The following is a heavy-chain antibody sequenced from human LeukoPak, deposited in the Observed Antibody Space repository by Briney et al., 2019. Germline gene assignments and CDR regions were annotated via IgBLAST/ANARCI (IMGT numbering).Heavy chain of an antibody. CDR1: GFTFSRDS. CDR2: INGGSSPI. Sequence: AGGSLRLSCAASGFTFSRDSMNWVRQAPGKGLEWVSYINGGSSPIYYADSVRGRFTISRDNAKNSLYLQMNSLRAEDTAVYYCVRDNPRCCGVVPANIDDYWGQGTLVTVSS. J-gene: IGHJ4*02. CDR3: VRDNPRCCGVVPANIDDY. D-gene: IGHD2-15*01. V-gene: IGHV3-48*01.